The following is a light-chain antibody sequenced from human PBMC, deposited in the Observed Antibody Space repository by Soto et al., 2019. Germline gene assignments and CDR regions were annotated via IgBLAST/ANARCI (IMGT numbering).Light chain of an antibody. J-gene: IGKJ1*01. CDR2: GAS. V-gene: IGKV3-20*01. CDR1: QSIPNSY. CDR3: LQYGSTPGT. Sequence: EIVLTQSPGTLSLSPGERATLSCRASQSIPNSYLSWYQHKPGQAPRLLIHGASSRATGTPDRFSGSGSGTDFTLIIDRLEPEDFAPYLCLQYGSTPGTVGQGTKGDLK.